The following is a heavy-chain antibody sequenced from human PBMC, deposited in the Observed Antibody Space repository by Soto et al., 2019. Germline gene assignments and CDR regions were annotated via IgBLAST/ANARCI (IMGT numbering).Heavy chain of an antibody. V-gene: IGHV4-59*08. CDR1: GCSISSYY. Sequence: TSETLSLTCPFSGCSISSYYWSWIRQPPGKGLEWIGYIYYSGSTNYNPSLKSRVTISVDTSKNQFSLKLSSVTAADTAVYYCASGYSGYDSKYYYYYMDVWGKGTTVTVSS. CDR2: IYYSGST. D-gene: IGHD5-12*01. CDR3: ASGYSGYDSKYYYYYMDV. J-gene: IGHJ6*03.